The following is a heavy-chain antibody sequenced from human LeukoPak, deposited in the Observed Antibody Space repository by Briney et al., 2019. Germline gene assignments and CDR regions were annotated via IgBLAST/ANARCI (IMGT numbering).Heavy chain of an antibody. V-gene: IGHV4-59*01. Sequence: PSETLSLTCTASGGSISSYYWSWIRQPPGKGLEWIGYIYYSGSTNYNPSLKSRVTISVDTSKNQFSLKLSSVTAADTAVYYCARVLIWVAGSDAFDIWGQGTMVTVSS. CDR3: ARVLIWVAGSDAFDI. J-gene: IGHJ3*02. D-gene: IGHD6-19*01. CDR1: GGSISSYY. CDR2: IYYSGST.